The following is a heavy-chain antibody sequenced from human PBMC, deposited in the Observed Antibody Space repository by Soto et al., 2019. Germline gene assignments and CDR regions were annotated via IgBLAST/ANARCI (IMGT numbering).Heavy chain of an antibody. D-gene: IGHD6-13*01. CDR1: GGSISSYY. CDR2: IYYSGST. CDR3: ARGLDAYSSSWYWFDY. V-gene: IGHV4-59*01. J-gene: IGHJ4*02. Sequence: SETLSLTCTVSGGSISSYYWSWIRQPPGKGLEWIGYIYYSGSTNYNPSPKSRVTISVDTSKNQFSLKLSSVTAADTAVYYCARGLDAYSSSWYWFDYWGQGTLVTVSS.